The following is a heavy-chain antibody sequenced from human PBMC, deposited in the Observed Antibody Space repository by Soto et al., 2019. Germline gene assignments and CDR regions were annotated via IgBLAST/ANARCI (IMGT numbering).Heavy chain of an antibody. CDR2: IIPIFGTA. D-gene: IGHD3-22*01. CDR1: GGTFSSYA. J-gene: IGHJ5*02. Sequence: SVKVSCKASGGTFSSYATSWVRQAPGQGLEWMGGIIPIFGTANYAQKFQGRVTITADKSTSTAYMELSSLRSEDTAVYYCARDRRYYDSSGYWFDPWGHGTLVAVSS. V-gene: IGHV1-69*06. CDR3: ARDRRYYDSSGYWFDP.